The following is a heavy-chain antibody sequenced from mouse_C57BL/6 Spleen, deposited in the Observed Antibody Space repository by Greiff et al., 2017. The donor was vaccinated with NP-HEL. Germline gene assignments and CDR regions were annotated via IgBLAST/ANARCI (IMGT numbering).Heavy chain of an antibody. CDR1: GYTFTDYY. CDR3: AREDYGSSFDY. Sequence: EVQLQQSGPVLVKPGASVKMSCKASGYTFTDYYMNWVKQSHGKSLEWIGVINPYNGGTSYNQKFKGKATLTVDKSSSTAYMELNSLTSEDSAVYYCAREDYGSSFDYWGQGTTLTVSS. J-gene: IGHJ2*01. D-gene: IGHD1-1*01. V-gene: IGHV1-19*01. CDR2: INPYNGGT.